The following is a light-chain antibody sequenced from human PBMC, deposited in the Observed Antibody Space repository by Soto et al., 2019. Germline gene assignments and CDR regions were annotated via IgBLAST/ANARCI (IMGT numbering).Light chain of an antibody. CDR1: QSFNRW. Sequence: DIQMTQSPSTLSASVGDRVTITCRASQSFNRWLAWSQQKPGKAPNLLIYEASTLESGVPSRFSGSGSGTEFTLTISSLQPDDFATYYCLQYNSYPRTFGQGTKVDIK. J-gene: IGKJ1*01. CDR2: EAS. CDR3: LQYNSYPRT. V-gene: IGKV1-5*03.